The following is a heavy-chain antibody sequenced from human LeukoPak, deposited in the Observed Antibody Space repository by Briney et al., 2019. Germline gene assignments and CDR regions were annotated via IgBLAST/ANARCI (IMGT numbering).Heavy chain of an antibody. CDR2: IIPIFGTA. V-gene: IGHV1-69*13. D-gene: IGHD3-10*01. CDR3: AIIWFGELLRGY. J-gene: IGHJ4*02. Sequence: ASVKVSCKASGYTFTGYYMHWVRQAPGQGLEWMGGIIPIFGTANYAQKFQGRVTITADESTSTAYMELSRLRSDDTAVYYCAIIWFGELLRGYWGQGTLVTVSS. CDR1: GYTFTGYY.